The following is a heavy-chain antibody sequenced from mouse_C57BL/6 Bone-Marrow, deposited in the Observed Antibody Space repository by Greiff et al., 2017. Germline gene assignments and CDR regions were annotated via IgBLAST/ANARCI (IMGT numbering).Heavy chain of an antibody. D-gene: IGHD2-10*02. V-gene: IGHV1-78*01. CDR2: MYPRDGST. J-gene: IGHJ1*03. CDR3: AISSNYRYFDV. Sequence: PEQGLVWIGCMYPRDGSTKYNEKFKGKATLTADKSSSPAYMQLHSLTSEDSAVYFCAISSNYRYFDVWGTGTTVTVSS.